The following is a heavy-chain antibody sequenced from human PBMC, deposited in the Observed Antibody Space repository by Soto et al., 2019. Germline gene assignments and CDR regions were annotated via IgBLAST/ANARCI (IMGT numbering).Heavy chain of an antibody. D-gene: IGHD3-3*01. J-gene: IGHJ4*02. CDR3: ARGLQALEWLLNPADY. Sequence: ASVKVSCKASGYTFPSSDINWVRQATGQGLEWMGWMNPNSGNTGYAQKFQGRVTMTRNTSISTAYMELSSLRSEDTAVYYCARGLQALEWLLNPADYWGQGTLVTVSS. CDR2: MNPNSGNT. V-gene: IGHV1-8*02. CDR1: GYTFPSSD.